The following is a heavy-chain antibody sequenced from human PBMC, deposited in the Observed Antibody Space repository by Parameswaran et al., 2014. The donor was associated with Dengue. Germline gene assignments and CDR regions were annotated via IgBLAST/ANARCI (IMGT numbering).Heavy chain of an antibody. CDR3: ARDSRVDAFDI. CDR2: IYYSGST. J-gene: IGHJ3*02. Sequence: WIRQPPGKGLEWIGYIYYSGSTNYNPSLKSRVTISVDTSKNQFSLKLSSVTAADTAVYYCARDSRVDAFDIWGQGTMVTVSS. D-gene: IGHD2-8*01. V-gene: IGHV4-59*01.